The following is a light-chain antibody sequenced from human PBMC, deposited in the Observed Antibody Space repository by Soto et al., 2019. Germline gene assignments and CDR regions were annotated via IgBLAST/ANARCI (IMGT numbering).Light chain of an antibody. J-gene: IGLJ2*01. Sequence: QSALTQPASVSGSPGQSITISCTGTSSDVGSYNLVSWYQQHPGKAPKLMIYEGSKRPSGVSNRFSGSKSGNTASLTISGISAEDDDDYYCCYYAGNTTSTHVVFGGGTKLTVL. CDR2: EGS. CDR3: CYYAGNTTSTHVV. CDR1: SSDVGSYNL. V-gene: IGLV2-23*01.